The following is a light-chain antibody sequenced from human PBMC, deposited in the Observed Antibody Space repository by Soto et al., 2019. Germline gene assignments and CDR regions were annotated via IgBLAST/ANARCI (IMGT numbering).Light chain of an antibody. CDR3: AAWDDSLSGVV. J-gene: IGLJ3*02. V-gene: IGLV1-47*01. Sequence: QPVLTQPPSASGTPGQTVTISSSGSSSNIGTNYVSWYQQLPGTAPKLLIYGNNQRPSGVPDRFSGSRSGTSASLAISGLRSEDEADYYCAAWDDSLSGVVFGGGTKVTVL. CDR1: SSNIGTNY. CDR2: GNN.